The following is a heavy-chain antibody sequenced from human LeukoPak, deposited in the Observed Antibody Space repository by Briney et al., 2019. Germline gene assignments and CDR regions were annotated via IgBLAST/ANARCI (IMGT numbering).Heavy chain of an antibody. Sequence: ASVKVSCKASGYTFSSYGISWVRQAPGQGLEWMGWISAYNGNTNYAQKLQGRVTMTTDTSTSTAYMELRSLRSDDTAVYYCARELGIRPLHWYFDLWGRGTLVTVSS. CDR1: GYTFSSYG. CDR2: ISAYNGNT. D-gene: IGHD1-26*01. CDR3: ARELGIRPLHWYFDL. J-gene: IGHJ2*01. V-gene: IGHV1-18*01.